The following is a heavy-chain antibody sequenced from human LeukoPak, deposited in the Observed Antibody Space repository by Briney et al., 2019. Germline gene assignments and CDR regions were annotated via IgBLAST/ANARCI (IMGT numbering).Heavy chain of an antibody. J-gene: IGHJ6*03. CDR2: IKQDGSEK. Sequence: PGGSLRLSCAASGFTFSSYWMSWVRQAPGKGLEWVANIKQDGSEKYYVDSVKGRFTISRDNAKNSLYLQMNSLRAEDTAVYYCARDSKVGATTWYYYYYMDVWGKGTTVTVSS. V-gene: IGHV3-7*01. CDR1: GFTFSSYW. CDR3: ARDSKVGATTWYYYYYMDV. D-gene: IGHD1-26*01.